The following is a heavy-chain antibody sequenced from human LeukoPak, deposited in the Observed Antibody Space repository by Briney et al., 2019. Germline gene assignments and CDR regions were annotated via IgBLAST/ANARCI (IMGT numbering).Heavy chain of an antibody. J-gene: IGHJ3*02. V-gene: IGHV1-18*01. D-gene: IGHD3-22*01. CDR3: ARAPPEVIVVVYAFDI. CDR1: GYTFTSCG. Sequence: ASVKVSCKASGYTFTSCGISWVRQAPGQGLEWMGWISAYNGNTNYAQKLQGRVTMTTDTSTSTAYMELRSLRSDDTAVYYCARAPPEVIVVVYAFDIWGQGTMVTVSS. CDR2: ISAYNGNT.